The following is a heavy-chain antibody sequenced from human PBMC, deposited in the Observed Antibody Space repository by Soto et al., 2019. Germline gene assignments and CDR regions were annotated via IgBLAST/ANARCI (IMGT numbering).Heavy chain of an antibody. CDR2: ISGSGGST. D-gene: IGHD2-15*01. CDR3: EKDHCSGGSCYYFDY. CDR1: GFTFSSYA. J-gene: IGHJ4*02. Sequence: EVQLLESGGGLVQPGGSLRLSCAASGFTFSSYAMSWVRQAPGKGLEWVSAISGSGGSTYYADSVKGRFTISRDNSKNTLYLQMNSLRAEDTAVYYCEKDHCSGGSCYYFDYWGQGTLVTVSS. V-gene: IGHV3-23*01.